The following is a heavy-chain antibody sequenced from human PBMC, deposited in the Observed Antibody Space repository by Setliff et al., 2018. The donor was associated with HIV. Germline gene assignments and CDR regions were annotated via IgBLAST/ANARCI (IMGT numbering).Heavy chain of an antibody. CDR3: ARAGGLAVAFDY. CDR1: GYTFSGYY. V-gene: IGHV1-46*04. Sequence: ASVKVSCKAVGYTFSGYYLHWVRQAPGQGLEWMGRINPKSGGTSYAQKLQGRVTMTRDTSTSTVYMELSSLRSEDTAVYYCARAGGLAVAFDYWGQGTLVTVS. CDR2: INPKSGGT. J-gene: IGHJ4*02. D-gene: IGHD6-19*01.